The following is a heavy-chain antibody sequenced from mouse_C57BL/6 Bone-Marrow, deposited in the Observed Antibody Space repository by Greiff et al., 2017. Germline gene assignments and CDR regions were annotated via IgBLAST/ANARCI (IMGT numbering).Heavy chain of an antibody. CDR1: GYTFTDYE. J-gene: IGHJ2*01. CDR3: TDDCNNY. Sequence: VNVVESGAELVRPGASVTLSCKASGYTFTDYEMHWVKQTPVHGLEWIGAIDPETGGTAYNQKFKGKAILTADKSSSTAYMELRSLTSEDSSVYYGTDDCNNYWGQGTTLTVSS. CDR2: IDPETGGT. D-gene: IGHD2-4*01. V-gene: IGHV1-15*01.